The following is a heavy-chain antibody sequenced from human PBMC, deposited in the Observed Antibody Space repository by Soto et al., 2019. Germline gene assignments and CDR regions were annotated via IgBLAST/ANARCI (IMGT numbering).Heavy chain of an antibody. V-gene: IGHV1-18*01. Sequence: WVRQAPGQGLEWMGCISAYNGNTNYAQKLQGRVTMTTDTSTSTAYMELRSLRSDDTAVYYCASGGSRWSPFVRAFDIWGQGTMVTVSS. CDR2: ISAYNGNT. D-gene: IGHD2-15*01. CDR3: ASGGSRWSPFVRAFDI. J-gene: IGHJ3*02.